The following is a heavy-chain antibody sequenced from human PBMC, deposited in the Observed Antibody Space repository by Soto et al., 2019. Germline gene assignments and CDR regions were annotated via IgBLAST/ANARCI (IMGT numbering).Heavy chain of an antibody. V-gene: IGHV1-69*01. D-gene: IGHD5-12*01. CDR3: ARQGYSGYDFGGRYYYYGMDV. J-gene: IGHJ6*02. Sequence: QVQLVQSGAEVKKPGSSVKVSCKASGGTFSSYAISWVRQAPGQGLEWKGGIIPIFGTANYAQKFQGRVTITADESTSTAYMELSSLRSEDTAVYYCARQGYSGYDFGGRYYYYGMDVWGQGTTVTVSS. CDR1: GGTFSSYA. CDR2: IIPIFGTA.